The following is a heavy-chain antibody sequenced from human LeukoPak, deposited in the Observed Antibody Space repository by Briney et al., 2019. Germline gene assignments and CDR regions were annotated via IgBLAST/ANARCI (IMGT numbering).Heavy chain of an antibody. Sequence: PSETLSLTCAVYGGSFSGYYRSWIRQPPGKGLEWIGEINHSGSTNYNPSLKSRVTISVDTSKNQFSLKLSSVTAADTAVYYCARGLGYSSSSGYYFDSWGQGTLVTVSS. J-gene: IGHJ4*02. D-gene: IGHD6-6*01. V-gene: IGHV4-34*01. CDR2: INHSGST. CDR3: ARGLGYSSSSGYYFDS. CDR1: GGSFSGYY.